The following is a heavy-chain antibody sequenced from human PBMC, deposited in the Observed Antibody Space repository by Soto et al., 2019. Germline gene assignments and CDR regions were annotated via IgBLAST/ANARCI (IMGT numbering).Heavy chain of an antibody. Sequence: QVQMQESGPGLVKPSETLSLTCTVSGASVSSGNHYWSWIRQPPGKGLEWIGYIYHSGITNYNPSLSRRVTISADASMNQLSLIVGSVTAADTALYYCARGWDANSWGQGTLVTVSS. CDR1: GASVSSGNHY. CDR2: IYHSGIT. V-gene: IGHV4-61*01. D-gene: IGHD6-19*01. J-gene: IGHJ4*02. CDR3: ARGWDANS.